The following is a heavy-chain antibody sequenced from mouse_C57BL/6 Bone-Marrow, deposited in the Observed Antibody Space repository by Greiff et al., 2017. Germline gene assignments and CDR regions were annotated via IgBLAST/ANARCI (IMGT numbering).Heavy chain of an antibody. D-gene: IGHD1-1*01. V-gene: IGHV1-54*01. CDR3: ARNDGSSTWFAY. CDR1: GYAFTNYL. CDR2: INPGSGGT. Sequence: QVQLQQSGAELVRPGTSVKVSCKASGYAFTNYLIEWVKQRPGQGLEWIGVINPGSGGTNYDEKFKGKATLTADKSSSTAYMQRSSLTSEDSAVYFCARNDGSSTWFAYWGQGTLVTVSA. J-gene: IGHJ3*01.